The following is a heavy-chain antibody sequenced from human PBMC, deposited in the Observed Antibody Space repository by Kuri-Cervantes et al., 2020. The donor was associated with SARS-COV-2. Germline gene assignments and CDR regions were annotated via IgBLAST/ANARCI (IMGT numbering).Heavy chain of an antibody. CDR3: TRAASGWTLDL. CDR1: GFLFSAHD. D-gene: IGHD6-19*01. J-gene: IGHJ5*02. CDR2: ISGSGGST. Sequence: GESLKISCAASGFLFSAHDMVWVRQAPGKGLEWVSAISGSGGSTYYADSVKGRFTISRDDLKNMVYLQMNSLETEDTAVYYCTRAASGWTLDLWGQGTLVTVSS. V-gene: IGHV3-23*01.